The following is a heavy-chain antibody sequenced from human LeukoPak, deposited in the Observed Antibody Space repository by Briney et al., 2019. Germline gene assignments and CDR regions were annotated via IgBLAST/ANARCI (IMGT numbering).Heavy chain of an antibody. D-gene: IGHD5-12*01. J-gene: IGHJ4*02. V-gene: IGHV4-4*02. CDR1: GGSISSENW. CDR2: TYNAGHI. CDR3: ARGGGYYFDY. Sequence: PSETLSLTCGVFGGSISSENWWNLVRQRPGKGLGGIGETYNAGHIHYQPSLKSRVTISMHKSKNQLYLKVTSVTAADTAVYYCARGGGYYFDYWGQGILVAVSS.